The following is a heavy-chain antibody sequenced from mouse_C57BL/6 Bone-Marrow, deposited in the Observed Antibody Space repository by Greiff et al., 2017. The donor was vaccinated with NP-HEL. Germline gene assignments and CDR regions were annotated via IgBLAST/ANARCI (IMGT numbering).Heavy chain of an antibody. Sequence: EVKVVESEGGLVQPGSSMKLSCTASGFTFSDYYMAWVRQVPEKGLEWVANINYDGSSTYYLDSLKSRFIISRDNAKNILYLQMSSLKSEDTATYYCARIFPYYYGSSYDAMDYWGQGTSVTVSS. V-gene: IGHV5-16*01. D-gene: IGHD1-1*01. CDR2: INYDGSST. J-gene: IGHJ4*01. CDR1: GFTFSDYY. CDR3: ARIFPYYYGSSYDAMDY.